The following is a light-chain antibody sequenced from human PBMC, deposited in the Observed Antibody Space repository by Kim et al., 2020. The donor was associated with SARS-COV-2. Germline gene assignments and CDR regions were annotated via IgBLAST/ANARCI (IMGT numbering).Light chain of an antibody. CDR2: ATN. J-gene: IGLJ2*01. V-gene: IGLV1-51*01. Sequence: QSVLTQPPSVSAAPGQKVTISCSGSSSNIGNDYVSWYQQLPGTAPKLLIYATNKRPSGIPDRFSGSKSGTSATLDISELQTGDEADYYCGAWDTSLSAGVFGGGTQLTVL. CDR3: GAWDTSLSAGV. CDR1: SSNIGNDY.